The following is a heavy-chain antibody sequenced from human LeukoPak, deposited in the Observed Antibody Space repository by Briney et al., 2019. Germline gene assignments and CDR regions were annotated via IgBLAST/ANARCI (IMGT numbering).Heavy chain of an antibody. CDR1: GFTFSYYY. CDR3: ARSQVFYYDSSGLIGY. D-gene: IGHD3-22*01. V-gene: IGHV3-11*01. J-gene: IGHJ4*02. CDR2: ISSSGSTI. Sequence: GGSLRLSCAASGFTFSYYYMSWIRQAPGKGLEWVSYISSSGSTIYYADSVKGRFTISRDNAKNSLYLQMNSLRAEDTAVYYCARSQVFYYDSSGLIGYWGQGTLVTVSS.